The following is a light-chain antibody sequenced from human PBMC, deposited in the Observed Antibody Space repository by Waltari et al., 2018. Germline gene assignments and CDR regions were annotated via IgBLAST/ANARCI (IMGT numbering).Light chain of an antibody. CDR2: WAS. Sequence: DIVMTQSPDSLAVSLGERATINCKSSESVIYDSDNKNYLAWYQQKPGQPPKLLIHWASIRESGVPDRFSGSGSGTDFTLTINSLQPEDFATYYCQQYWSYPITFAQGTRLEIE. CDR1: ESVIYDSDNKNY. V-gene: IGKV4-1*01. CDR3: QQYWSYPIT. J-gene: IGKJ5*01.